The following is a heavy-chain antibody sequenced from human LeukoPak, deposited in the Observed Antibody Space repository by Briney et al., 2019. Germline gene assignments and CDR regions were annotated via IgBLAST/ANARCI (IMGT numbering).Heavy chain of an antibody. CDR1: GFTFSNYW. CDR2: INQDGSEE. V-gene: IGHV3-7*05. CDR3: AKHQAFTGSYCDC. Sequence: TGGSLRLSCAASGFTFSNYWMSWVRQAPGKGLEWVANINQDGSEEYYVDSVKGRFTISRDNAKNSLYLQMNSLRAEDTAVYFCAKHQAFTGSYCDCWGQGTLVTVSS. J-gene: IGHJ4*02. D-gene: IGHD1-26*01.